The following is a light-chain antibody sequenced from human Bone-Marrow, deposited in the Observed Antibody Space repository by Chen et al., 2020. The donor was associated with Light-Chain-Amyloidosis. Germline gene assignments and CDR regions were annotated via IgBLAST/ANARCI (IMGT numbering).Light chain of an antibody. J-gene: IGKJ4*01. CDR3: QQYGTSPLT. V-gene: IGKV4-1*01. CDR1: QSVLYSSNNNY. Sequence: DIVMTQSPDSLAVSLGERATINCKSSQSVLYSSNNNYLAWFQQKPGQPPKLLIYWASTRESGVPDRFSGSGSGTDFTLTINRLEPEDFAMYYCQQYGTSPLTFGGGTKVEIK. CDR2: WAS.